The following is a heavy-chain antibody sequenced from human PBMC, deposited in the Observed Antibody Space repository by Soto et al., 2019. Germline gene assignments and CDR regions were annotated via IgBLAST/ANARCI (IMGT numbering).Heavy chain of an antibody. Sequence: SQTLSLTCDISGDSVSSNSAAWNWIRQSPSRGLEWLGRTSYRSKWYNDYAVSVKSRITINPDTSKNQFSLQLNSVTPEDTALYYCSSSDSSLDGFDYWGQGALVTVSS. J-gene: IGHJ4*02. CDR3: SSSDSSLDGFDY. V-gene: IGHV6-1*01. D-gene: IGHD6-13*01. CDR1: GDSVSSNSAA. CDR2: TSYRSKWYN.